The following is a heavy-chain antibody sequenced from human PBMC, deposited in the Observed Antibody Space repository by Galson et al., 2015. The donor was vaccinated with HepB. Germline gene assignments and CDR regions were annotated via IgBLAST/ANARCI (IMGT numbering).Heavy chain of an antibody. CDR3: ARGTTYFFGSGSSPPGY. J-gene: IGHJ4*02. CDR2: INTNTGNP. Sequence: SVKVSCKASGYSFTNYAMHWVRQAPGQGLEWMGWINTNTGNPAYAQGFTGRFVFSLDTSVSTAYLQIRNLKTEDTAVYYCARGTTYFFGSGSSPPGYWGQGTLVTVSS. V-gene: IGHV7-4-1*02. CDR1: GYSFTNYA. D-gene: IGHD3-10*01.